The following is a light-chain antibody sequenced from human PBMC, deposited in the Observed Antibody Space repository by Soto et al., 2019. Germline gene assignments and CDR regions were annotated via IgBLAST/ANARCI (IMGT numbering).Light chain of an antibody. CDR3: QSHDNSLSGFYV. Sequence: QSVLTQPPSVSGAPGQRVTLSCTGSSSNIGAGYEVHWYQQIPGTAPKVLIYSNTHRPSGVPDRFSGSKSGTSASLAITDLQAEDEADYYCQSHDNSLSGFYVFGTGTKLTVL. CDR2: SNT. V-gene: IGLV1-40*01. CDR1: SSNIGAGYE. J-gene: IGLJ1*01.